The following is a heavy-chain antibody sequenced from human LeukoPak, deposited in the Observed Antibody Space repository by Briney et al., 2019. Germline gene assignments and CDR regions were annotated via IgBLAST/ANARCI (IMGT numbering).Heavy chain of an antibody. CDR1: GGSFSGYY. CDR2: INHSGST. V-gene: IGHV4-34*01. D-gene: IGHD3-22*01. CDR3: ARDSDYYDSSGYLY. J-gene: IGHJ4*02. Sequence: KPSETLSLTCAVYGGSFSGYYWSWIRQPPGKGLEWIGEINHSGSTNYNPSLKSRVTISVDTSKNQFSLKLSSVTAADTAVYYCARDSDYYDSSGYLYWGQGTLVTVSS.